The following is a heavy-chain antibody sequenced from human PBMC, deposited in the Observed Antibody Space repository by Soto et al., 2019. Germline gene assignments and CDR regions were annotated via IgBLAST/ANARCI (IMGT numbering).Heavy chain of an antibody. CDR2: IHYSGST. J-gene: IGHJ4*02. CDR1: GDSISNYY. D-gene: IGHD2-2*01. V-gene: IGHV4-59*08. CDR3: ASIRVVVPAAIGYFDY. Sequence: SETLSLTCTVSGDSISNYYWSWIRQPPGKGLEWIGYIHYSGSTNYNPSLKSRVTISSDTSKNQLSLKLSSVTAADTAVYYCASIRVVVPAAIGYFDYWGQGTRVTV.